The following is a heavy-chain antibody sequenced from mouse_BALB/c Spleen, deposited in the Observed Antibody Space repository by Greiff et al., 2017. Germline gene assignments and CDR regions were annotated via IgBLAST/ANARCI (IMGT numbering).Heavy chain of an antibody. CDR2: ISSGGSYT. Sequence: EVQLVESGGGLVKPGGSLKLSCAASGFTFSSYAMSWVRQSPEKRLEWVAEISSGGSYTYYPDTVTGRFTISRDNAKNTLYLKMSSLRSEDMAMYDSARDGQTTMDYGGQGTSVTVSS. V-gene: IGHV5-9-4*01. CDR3: ARDGQTTMDY. J-gene: IGHJ4*01. CDR1: GFTFSSYA.